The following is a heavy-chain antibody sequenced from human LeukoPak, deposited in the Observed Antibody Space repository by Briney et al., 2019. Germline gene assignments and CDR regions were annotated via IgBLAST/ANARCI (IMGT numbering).Heavy chain of an antibody. V-gene: IGHV3-66*01. J-gene: IGHJ4*02. D-gene: IGHD2/OR15-2a*01. CDR2: IYVDGST. CDR3: ARDVSHRHLDY. CDR1: GLTVSTNY. Sequence: GGSLRLSCAASGLTVSTNYVSWVRQAPGKGLEWVSVIYVDGSTYYADSVKGRFTISRDNSKNTLYLQMNSLRADDTAVYYCARDVSHRHLDYWGQGTLVTVSS.